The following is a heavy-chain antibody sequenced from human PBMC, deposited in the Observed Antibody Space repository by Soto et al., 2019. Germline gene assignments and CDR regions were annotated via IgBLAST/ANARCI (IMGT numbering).Heavy chain of an antibody. CDR3: AKETQGYCPSTSCWGWFDP. J-gene: IGHJ5*02. V-gene: IGHV3-23*01. CDR1: GFTFSNYA. CDR2: ISGSGDST. Sequence: EVQLLESGGGLVQPGGSLRLSCAASGFTFSNYALSWVRQAPGKGLEWVSGISGSGDSTYYADSVKGRFTISRDNSKNTLYLQMNSLSAEDTAVYYCAKETQGYCPSTSCWGWFDPWGQGTPVSVSS. D-gene: IGHD2-2*01.